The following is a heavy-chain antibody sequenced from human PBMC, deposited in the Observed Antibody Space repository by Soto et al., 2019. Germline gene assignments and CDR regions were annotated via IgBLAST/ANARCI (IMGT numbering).Heavy chain of an antibody. V-gene: IGHV3-23*01. CDR3: AKCAGSGWYPDY. Sequence: EVQLLESAGGLVQPGGSLSLSCAASGFTFSSYAMRWVRQALGKGLEWVSAISGSGGNTYYADSVKGRFTISRDNSKNTLFLQLNSLRAEDTAVYYCAKCAGSGWYPDYWGQGTLVTVSS. D-gene: IGHD6-19*01. CDR1: GFTFSSYA. J-gene: IGHJ4*02. CDR2: ISGSGGNT.